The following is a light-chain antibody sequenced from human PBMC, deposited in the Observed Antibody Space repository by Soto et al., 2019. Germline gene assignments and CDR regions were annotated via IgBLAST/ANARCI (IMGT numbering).Light chain of an antibody. J-gene: IGKJ4*01. CDR3: QQYNSYPLT. Sequence: DIQMTQSPSTLSASVGDRVTITCRASQSISSWLAWYHQKPGKAPNLLIYKASSVESGVPARFSGSGSGTEFTLTISSLQPDDFATYYCQQYNSYPLTFGGGTKVEIK. V-gene: IGKV1-5*03. CDR1: QSISSW. CDR2: KAS.